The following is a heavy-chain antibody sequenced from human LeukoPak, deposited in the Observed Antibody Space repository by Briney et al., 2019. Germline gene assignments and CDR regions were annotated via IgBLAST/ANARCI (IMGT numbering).Heavy chain of an antibody. V-gene: IGHV4-59*08. D-gene: IGHD1-26*01. CDR2: IYYSGST. J-gene: IGHJ4*02. Sequence: PSETLSLTCTVSGGSISSYYWSWIRQPPGKGLEWIGYIYYSGSTNYNPSLKSRVTISVDTSKNQFSLKLSSVTAADTAVYYCARRAGIVGARVRPPASFDYWGQGTLVTVSS. CDR1: GGSISSYY. CDR3: ARRAGIVGARVRPPASFDY.